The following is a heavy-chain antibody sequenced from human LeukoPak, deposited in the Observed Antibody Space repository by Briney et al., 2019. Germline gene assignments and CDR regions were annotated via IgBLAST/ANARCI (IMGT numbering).Heavy chain of an antibody. CDR1: GYTFTSYA. V-gene: IGHV1-3*01. D-gene: IGHD4-17*01. J-gene: IGHJ4*02. Sequence: ASVKVSCKASGYTFTSYAMHWVRQAPGQRLEWMGWINAGNGNTKYSQKFQGRVTITRDTSASTAYMELSSLRSEDTAAYYCARDPHGDYYFDYWGQGTLVTISS. CDR2: INAGNGNT. CDR3: ARDPHGDYYFDY.